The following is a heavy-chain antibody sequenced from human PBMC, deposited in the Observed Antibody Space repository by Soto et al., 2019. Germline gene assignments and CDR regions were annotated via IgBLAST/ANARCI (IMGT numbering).Heavy chain of an antibody. Sequence: PXGSLRLSCVASGFTFSDYSMNWVRQAPGKGLEWVSTFHNSDGRTYYTDSVKGRFTISRDISKNTLFLQMKSLRPEDTAVYYCVKVPDTTMNMNFDVWAQGTLVTVSS. J-gene: IGHJ4*02. D-gene: IGHD5-18*01. V-gene: IGHV3-23*01. CDR3: VKVPDTTMNMNFDV. CDR2: FHNSDGRT. CDR1: GFTFSDYS.